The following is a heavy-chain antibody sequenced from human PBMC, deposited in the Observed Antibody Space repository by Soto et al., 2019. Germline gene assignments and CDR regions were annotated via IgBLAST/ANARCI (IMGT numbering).Heavy chain of an antibody. CDR3: ARDRRSYYGDNSHFDY. D-gene: IGHD4-17*01. V-gene: IGHV3-33*01. CDR1: RFTFSSYG. CDR2: IWYDGSIT. J-gene: IGHJ4*02. Sequence: PGGSLRLSCAASRFTFSSYGMHWVRQAPGKGLEWVAVIWYDGSITYYADSVKGRFIISRDNSKNTLDLQMNSLRAEDTAMYYCARDRRSYYGDNSHFDYWGQGTLVTVSS.